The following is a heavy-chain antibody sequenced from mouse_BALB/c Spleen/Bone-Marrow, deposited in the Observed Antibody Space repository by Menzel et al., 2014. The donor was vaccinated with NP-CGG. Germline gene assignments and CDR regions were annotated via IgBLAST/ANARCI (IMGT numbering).Heavy chain of an antibody. CDR3: ARGGYYFDY. CDR1: GFTFSSYT. Sequence: EVKVEESGGGLVQPGGSLKLSCAASGFTFSSYTMSWVRQTPEKRLEWVAYISNGGGSTYYPDTVKGRFTISRDNAKNTLYLQMSSLNSEDTAMYYCARGGYYFDYWGQGTTLTVSS. V-gene: IGHV5-12-2*01. CDR2: ISNGGGST. J-gene: IGHJ2*01.